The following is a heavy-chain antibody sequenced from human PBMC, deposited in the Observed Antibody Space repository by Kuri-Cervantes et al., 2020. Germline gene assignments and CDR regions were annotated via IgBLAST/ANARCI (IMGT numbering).Heavy chain of an antibody. CDR1: GSSISSSNW. CDR2: VYSSGTT. V-gene: IGHV4-61*05. CDR3: ARYTYCSTGRCYEDY. Sequence: SETLSLTCAVSGSSISSSNWWTWIRQPLGKGLEWIGFVYSSGTTTYNPSLKSRVTISIDTSKNQFSLRLSSVTAADTAVYYCARYTYCSTGRCYEDYWGQGTLVTVSS. J-gene: IGHJ4*02. D-gene: IGHD2-15*01.